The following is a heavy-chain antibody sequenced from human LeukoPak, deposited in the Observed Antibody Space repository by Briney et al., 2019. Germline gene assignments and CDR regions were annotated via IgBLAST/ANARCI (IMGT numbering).Heavy chain of an antibody. CDR2: IYYSGCT. CDR3: ARTVLSYCRGGSCPYFDY. V-gene: IGHV4-59*01. D-gene: IGHD2-15*01. J-gene: IGHJ4*01. CDR1: GGSISSYY. Sequence: SETLSLTCTVSGGSISSYYWSWIRQPPGKGLEWIGYIYYSGCTNCNPSLKSRVTISVDTSKNQFSLKLSSLTAADTAVYYCARTVLSYCRGGSCPYFDYWGQGTLVTVSS.